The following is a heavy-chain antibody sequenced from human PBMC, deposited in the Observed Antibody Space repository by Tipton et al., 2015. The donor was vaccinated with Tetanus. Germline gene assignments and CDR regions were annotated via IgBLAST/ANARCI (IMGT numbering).Heavy chain of an antibody. D-gene: IGHD3-10*01. CDR3: ARDIGTVRGVIQY. CDR1: GDSITSGHFY. J-gene: IGHJ4*02. V-gene: IGHV4-30-4*01. CDR2: ISSSGSP. Sequence: LRLSCSVSGDSITSGHFYWSWVRQPPGKGLEWIGYISSSGSPYYSPSLKSRLTLSVDTSKSQFSLKLTSVTAADTDGYYCARDIGTVRGVIQYWGQGTLVTVSS.